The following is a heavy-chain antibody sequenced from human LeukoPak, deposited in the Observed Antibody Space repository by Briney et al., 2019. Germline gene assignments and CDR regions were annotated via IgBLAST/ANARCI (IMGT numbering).Heavy chain of an antibody. J-gene: IGHJ6*02. V-gene: IGHV3-23*01. CDR1: GFTFSSYA. CDR3: AKAASSSWPSYYYGMDV. D-gene: IGHD6-13*01. Sequence: SGGSLRLSCAVSGFTFSSYAMSWVRQAPGKGLEWVSVITGSGGNTYYADSVKGRFTISKDNSKNTVYLQMSSLRVDDTAVYYCAKAASSSWPSYYYGMDVWGQGTTVTVSS. CDR2: ITGSGGNT.